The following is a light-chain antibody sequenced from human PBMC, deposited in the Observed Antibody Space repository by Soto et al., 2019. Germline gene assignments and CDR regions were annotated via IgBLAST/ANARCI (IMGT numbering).Light chain of an antibody. V-gene: IGLV1-47*02. CDR3: AVWDDSHVI. Sequence: QAVVTQPPSASGTPGQRVTISCSGSRSNIGSNYVYWYQRLPGTAPKLLIHSNSQRPSGVPDRFSGSKSGTSASLAISGLRSEDEADYFCAVWDDSHVIFGGGTKLTVL. J-gene: IGLJ2*01. CDR2: SNS. CDR1: RSNIGSNY.